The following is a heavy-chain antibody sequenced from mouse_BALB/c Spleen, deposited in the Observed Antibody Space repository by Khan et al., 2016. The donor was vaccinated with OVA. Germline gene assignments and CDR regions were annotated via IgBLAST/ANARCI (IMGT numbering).Heavy chain of an antibody. D-gene: IGHD2-3*01. CDR3: ARWDDGYYLDY. J-gene: IGHJ4*01. CDR1: GYAFTNYL. CDR2: INPGSGGT. Sequence: QVRLQQSGAELVRPGTSVKVSCKASGYAFTNYLIEWVKQRPGQGLEWIGVINPGSGGTNYNEKFKGKATVTADKSSSTAYMQLSSLTSDDSAVYFCARWDDGYYLDYWGQGTSVTVSS. V-gene: IGHV1-54*01.